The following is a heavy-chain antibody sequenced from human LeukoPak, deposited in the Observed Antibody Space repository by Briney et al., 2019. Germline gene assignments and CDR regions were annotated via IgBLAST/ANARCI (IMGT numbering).Heavy chain of an antibody. V-gene: IGHV3-23*01. CDR2: ISGSGGST. J-gene: IGHJ4*02. Sequence: GGSLRLPCAASGFTFSSFAMSWVRQAPGKGLEWVSAISGSGGSTYYADSVKARFSISRDNSKNTLYLQMNSLRAEDTAVYYCAKAELVGAAGAVGYWGQGTLVTVSS. CDR1: GFTFSSFA. D-gene: IGHD2-15*01. CDR3: AKAELVGAAGAVGY.